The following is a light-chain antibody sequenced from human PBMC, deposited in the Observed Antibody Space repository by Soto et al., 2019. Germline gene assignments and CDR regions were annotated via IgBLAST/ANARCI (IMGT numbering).Light chain of an antibody. CDR2: DAS. CDR1: QSVSRY. J-gene: IGKJ5*01. CDR3: QQRSNWPPSIT. Sequence: EIVLTQSSATLSLSPGERATLSCRASQSVSRYLAWYQQKPGQAPSRLIYDASNRATGIPARFSGSGSGTDFTLTISSLEPEDFAVYYCQQRSNWPPSITFGQGTRLEIK. V-gene: IGKV3-11*01.